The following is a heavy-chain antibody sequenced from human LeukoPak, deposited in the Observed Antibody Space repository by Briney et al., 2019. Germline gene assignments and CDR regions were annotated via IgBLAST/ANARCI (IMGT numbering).Heavy chain of an antibody. CDR1: EFTVSVNY. D-gene: IGHD1-1*01. Sequence: GGSLRLSCAASEFTVSVNYMSWVRQAPGKGLEWVSFIYSGGSTYYADSVKGRFTISRDSSKNILYLQMGSLRAEDMAVYYCARVPGLQPDYWGQGTLVTVSS. J-gene: IGHJ4*02. V-gene: IGHV3-53*05. CDR2: IYSGGST. CDR3: ARVPGLQPDY.